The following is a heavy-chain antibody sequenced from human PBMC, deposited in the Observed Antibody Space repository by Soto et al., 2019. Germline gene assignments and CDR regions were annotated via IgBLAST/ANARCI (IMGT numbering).Heavy chain of an antibody. Sequence: XATLSLTCTVSGGSISSSSYYGGWIRQPPGKGLEWIGSIYYSGSTYYNPSLKSRVTISVDTSKNQFSLKLSSVTAADTAVYYCAYSGFEPYYFDYWGQGTLVTVSS. CDR1: GGSISSSSYY. D-gene: IGHD1-26*01. CDR2: IYYSGST. J-gene: IGHJ4*02. V-gene: IGHV4-39*07. CDR3: AYSGFEPYYFDY.